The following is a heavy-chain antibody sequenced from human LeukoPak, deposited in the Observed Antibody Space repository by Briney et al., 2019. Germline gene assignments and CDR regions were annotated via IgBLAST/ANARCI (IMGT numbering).Heavy chain of an antibody. V-gene: IGHV3-23*01. CDR3: AKPHHDRSSWLFDY. J-gene: IGHJ4*02. Sequence: GGSLRLSCAASGFTFSSYAMSWVRQAPGKGLEWVSPITGSGGSTYYADSVKGRFTISTDNSKNTLYLQMNSLRAEDTAVYYCAKPHHDRSSWLFDYWGQGTLVTVSS. D-gene: IGHD6-13*01. CDR2: ITGSGGST. CDR1: GFTFSSYA.